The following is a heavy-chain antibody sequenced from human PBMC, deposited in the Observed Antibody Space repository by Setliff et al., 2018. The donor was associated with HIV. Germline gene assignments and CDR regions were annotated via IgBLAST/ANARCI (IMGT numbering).Heavy chain of an antibody. Sequence: KTSETLSLTCAVSGASINTINHLWDWIRQPPGKGLEWIGSVYFTGDAYYNPSLKSRVTLSVDTSKNLFSLELRSVTAADTAVYYCVRHISPVDAFDVWGQGTMVT. CDR1: GASINTINHL. CDR2: VYFTGDA. D-gene: IGHD3-3*02. CDR3: VRHISPVDAFDV. V-gene: IGHV4-39*01. J-gene: IGHJ3*01.